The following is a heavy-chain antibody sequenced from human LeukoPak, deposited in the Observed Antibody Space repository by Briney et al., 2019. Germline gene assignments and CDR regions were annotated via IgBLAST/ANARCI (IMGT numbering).Heavy chain of an antibody. Sequence: ASVKVSCKASGYTFTSYDIHWVRQATGQGLEWMGWINPTSGSTVYAQNFQGRVTVTRDTSITTAYMELTSLRSEDTAVHYCSIARGAESFDYRGQGTLVTVSS. CDR3: SIARGAESFDY. CDR1: GYTFTSYD. V-gene: IGHV1-8*01. J-gene: IGHJ4*02. D-gene: IGHD3-10*01. CDR2: INPTSGST.